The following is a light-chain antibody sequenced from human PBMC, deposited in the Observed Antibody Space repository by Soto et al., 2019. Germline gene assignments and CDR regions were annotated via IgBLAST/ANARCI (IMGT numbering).Light chain of an antibody. J-gene: IGLJ1*01. V-gene: IGLV1-44*01. CDR3: AVWDDRLNGYV. Sequence: QSVLTQPPSVSGTPGQTVSISCSGSNSNIGTNTVNWCQQLPGTAPQLVIYSTDQRPSGVPDRFSGSRSGTSASLAISGLQSEDEADYYCAVWDDRLNGYVFGAGTKVTVL. CDR1: NSNIGTNT. CDR2: STD.